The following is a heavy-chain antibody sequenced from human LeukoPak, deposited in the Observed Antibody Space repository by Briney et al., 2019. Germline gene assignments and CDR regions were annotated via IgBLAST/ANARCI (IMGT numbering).Heavy chain of an antibody. Sequence: PSETLSLTCTVSGGSISSHYWSWIRQPPGKGLEWIGYIYYSGSTNYNPSLKSRVTISVDTSKNQFSLKLSSVTAADTAVYYCARTRAQWLVPPFFDYWGQGTLVTVSS. J-gene: IGHJ4*02. V-gene: IGHV4-59*11. D-gene: IGHD6-19*01. CDR1: GGSISSHY. CDR2: IYYSGST. CDR3: ARTRAQWLVPPFFDY.